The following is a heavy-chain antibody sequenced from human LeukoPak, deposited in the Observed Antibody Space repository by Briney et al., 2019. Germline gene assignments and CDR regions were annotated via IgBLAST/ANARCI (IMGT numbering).Heavy chain of an antibody. CDR3: AKERGHPRPNYHMDV. J-gene: IGHJ6*03. D-gene: IGHD4/OR15-4a*01. CDR1: GFTFMSYA. V-gene: IGHV3-23*01. CDR2: IVDTGDGT. Sequence: PGGSLRLSCAASGFTFMSYAMSWVRQAPGKGLEWVSTIVDTGDGTFYADSVGGRFTISRDSSKNTLYLQMNSLRADDTAVYYCAKERGHPRPNYHMDVWGKGTTVTVSS.